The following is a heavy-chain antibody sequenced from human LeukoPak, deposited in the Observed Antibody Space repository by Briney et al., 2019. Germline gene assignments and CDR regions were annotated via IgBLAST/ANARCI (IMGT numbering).Heavy chain of an antibody. D-gene: IGHD3-9*01. Sequence: GGSLRLSRAASGFTFSSYSMNWVHQAPGKGLEWVSSISSSSSYIYYADSVKGRFTISRDNAKNSLYLQMNSLRAEDTAVYYCAREPAGYYKGFDYWGQGTLVTVSS. J-gene: IGHJ4*02. CDR1: GFTFSSYS. CDR3: AREPAGYYKGFDY. V-gene: IGHV3-21*01. CDR2: ISSSSSYI.